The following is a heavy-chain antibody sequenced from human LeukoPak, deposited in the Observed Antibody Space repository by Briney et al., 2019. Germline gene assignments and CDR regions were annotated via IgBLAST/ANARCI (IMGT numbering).Heavy chain of an antibody. J-gene: IGHJ3*02. Sequence: SETLSLTCTVSGGSISSSSYYWGWIRQPPGKGLEWLGEISHSGTTTYNPSLKSRVTISVDTSKNQFSLRLRSVTAADTAVYYCARGLVWRFLLDSRRDSFDIWGQGTTITVSS. CDR3: ARGLVWRFLLDSRRDSFDI. CDR1: GGSISSSSYY. V-gene: IGHV4-39*07. D-gene: IGHD3-16*01. CDR2: ISHSGTT.